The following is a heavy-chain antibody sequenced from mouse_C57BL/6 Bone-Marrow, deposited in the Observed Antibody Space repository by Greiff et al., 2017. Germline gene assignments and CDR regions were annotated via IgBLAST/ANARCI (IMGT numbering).Heavy chain of an antibody. J-gene: IGHJ2*01. CDR2: ISSGGSYT. CDR3: ARQRGCYGYDGGYYFDY. Sequence: EVNVVESGGDLVKPGGSLKLSCAASGFTFSSYGMSWVRQTPDKRLEWVATISSGGSYTYYPDSVKGRFTISRDNAKNTLYLQRSSLKSEDTAMYYCARQRGCYGYDGGYYFDYWGQGTTLTVSS. CDR1: GFTFSSYG. V-gene: IGHV5-6*01. D-gene: IGHD2-2*01.